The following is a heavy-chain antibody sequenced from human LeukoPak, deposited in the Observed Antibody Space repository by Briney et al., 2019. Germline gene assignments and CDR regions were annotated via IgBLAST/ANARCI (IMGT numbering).Heavy chain of an antibody. Sequence: SVKVSCKASGGTFSSYAISWVRQAPGQGLEWMGGIIPIFGTANYAQKFQGRVTITADASTSTAYMEMSSLRSEDTAVYYCARDGDGYNPIWGQGTLVTVSS. CDR2: IIPIFGTA. V-gene: IGHV1-69*01. CDR1: GGTFSSYA. D-gene: IGHD5-24*01. CDR3: ARDGDGYNPI. J-gene: IGHJ4*02.